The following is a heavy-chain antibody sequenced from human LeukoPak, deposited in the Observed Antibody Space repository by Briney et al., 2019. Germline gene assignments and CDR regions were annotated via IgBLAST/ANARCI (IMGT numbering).Heavy chain of an antibody. V-gene: IGHV4-4*07. D-gene: IGHD3-22*01. CDR1: GGSISSYY. CDR3: ARARNYYDSSGYYRFDP. CDR2: IYTSGST. J-gene: IGHJ5*02. Sequence: SETLSLTCTVSGGSISSYYWSWIRQPAGKGLEWIGRIYTSGSTNYNPSLKSRVTMSVDTSKNQFSLKLSPVTAADTAVYYCARARNYYDSSGYYRFDPWGQGTLVTVSS.